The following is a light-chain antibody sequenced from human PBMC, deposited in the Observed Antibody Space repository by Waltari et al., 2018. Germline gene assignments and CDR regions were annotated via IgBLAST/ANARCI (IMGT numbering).Light chain of an antibody. V-gene: IGLV1-44*01. J-gene: IGLJ2*01. CDR2: SNN. CDR3: AAWDDSLNGV. CDR1: SSNIGSNT. Sequence: QSVLTQPPSASGTPGQRVTISCSGSSSNIGSNTVNWYQQLPGTAPKLLIYSNNQRPSGGPDRFSGSKSGTSASRAISGLQSEDEADYYCAAWDDSLNGVFGGGTKLTVL.